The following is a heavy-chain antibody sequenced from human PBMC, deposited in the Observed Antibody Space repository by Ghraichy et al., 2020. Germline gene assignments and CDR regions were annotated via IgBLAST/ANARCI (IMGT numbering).Heavy chain of an antibody. CDR2: IYHSGST. D-gene: IGHD6-13*01. Sequence: ETLSLTCTVSGYSISSGYYWGWIRQPPGKGLEFIGSIYHSGSTYYNPSLKCRVTISVDTSKNQFSLKLSSVTVADTVVYDCVRIAAAVKGYVDLWSRRTLVTVSS. V-gene: IGHV4-38-2*02. CDR1: GYSISSGYY. J-gene: IGHJ2*01. CDR3: VRIAAAVKGYVDL.